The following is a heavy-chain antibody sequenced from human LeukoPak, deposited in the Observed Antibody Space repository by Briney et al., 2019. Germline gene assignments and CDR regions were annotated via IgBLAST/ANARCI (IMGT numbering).Heavy chain of an antibody. CDR3: ARDYSNYGFDP. V-gene: IGHV4-39*02. Sequence: PSETLSLTCTVSGGSISSSSYYWGWIRQPPGKGLEWIGSIYYSGSTYYNPSLKSRVTISVDTSKNQFSLKLSSVTAADTAVYYCARDYSNYGFDPWGQGTLVTVSS. CDR1: GGSISSSSYY. CDR2: IYYSGST. D-gene: IGHD4-11*01. J-gene: IGHJ5*02.